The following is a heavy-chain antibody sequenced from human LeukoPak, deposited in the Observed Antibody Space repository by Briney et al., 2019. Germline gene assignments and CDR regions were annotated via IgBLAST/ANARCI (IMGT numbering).Heavy chain of an antibody. J-gene: IGHJ4*02. D-gene: IGHD6-13*01. CDR2: IIPIFGTA. V-gene: IGHV1-69*06. CDR3: ARGTRGGIAAED. Sequence: ASVKVSCKASGGTFSSYAISWVRQAPGQGLEWMGGIIPIFGTANYAQKFQGRVTITADKSTSTAYMELSSLRSEDTAVYYCARGTRGGIAAEDWGQGTLVTVSS. CDR1: GGTFSSYA.